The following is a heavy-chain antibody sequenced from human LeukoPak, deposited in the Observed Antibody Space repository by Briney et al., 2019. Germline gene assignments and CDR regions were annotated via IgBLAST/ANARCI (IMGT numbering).Heavy chain of an antibody. D-gene: IGHD3-16*02. CDR2: IYYSGST. V-gene: IGHV4-59*08. Sequence: PSETLSLTCTVSGGSISSYYWSWIRQPPGKGLEWIRYIYYSGSTNYNPSLKSRVTISVDTSKNQFSLKLSSVTAADTAVYYCARGKVGGVIVIPTFDYWGQGTLVTVSS. CDR3: ARGKVGGVIVIPTFDY. CDR1: GGSISSYY. J-gene: IGHJ4*02.